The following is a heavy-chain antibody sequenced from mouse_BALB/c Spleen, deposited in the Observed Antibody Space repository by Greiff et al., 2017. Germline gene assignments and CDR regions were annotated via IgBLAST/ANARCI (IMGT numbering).Heavy chain of an antibody. CDR1: GYSITSGYY. CDR3: ARFYRAMDY. CDR2: ISYDGSN. V-gene: IGHV3-6*02. J-gene: IGHJ4*01. Sequence: EVKLMESGPGLVKPSQSLSLTCSVTGYSITSGYYWNWIRQFPGNKLEWMGYISYDGSNNYNPSLKNRISITRDTSKNQFFLKLNSVTTEDTATYYCARFYRAMDYWGQGTSVTVSS.